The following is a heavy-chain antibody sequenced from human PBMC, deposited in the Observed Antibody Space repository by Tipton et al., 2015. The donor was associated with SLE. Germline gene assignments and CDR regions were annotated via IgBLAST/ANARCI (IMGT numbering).Heavy chain of an antibody. D-gene: IGHD5-12*01. CDR3: ARDGEWLRFDPHWGFDY. V-gene: IGHV3-7*01. Sequence: SLRLSCAASGFTFSSYWMSWVRQAPGKGLEWVANIKQDGSEKYYVDSVKGRFTISRDNAKNSLYLQMNSLRAEDTAVYYCARDGEWLRFDPHWGFDYWGQGTLATVSS. J-gene: IGHJ4*02. CDR2: IKQDGSEK. CDR1: GFTFSSYW.